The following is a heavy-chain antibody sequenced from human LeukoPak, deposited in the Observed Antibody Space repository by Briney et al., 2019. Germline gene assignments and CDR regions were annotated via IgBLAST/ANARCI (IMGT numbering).Heavy chain of an antibody. CDR1: GFIFSDYY. J-gene: IGHJ5*02. CDR3: AREGGSRAVAGTGNWFDP. V-gene: IGHV3-11*06. Sequence: GGSLRLSCEASGFIFSDYYMSWIRQAPGKGLEWVSYISASSGYTKYADSVKGRFTISRDNAKNLLYLQMDSLRAEDTAVYFCAREGGSRAVAGTGNWFDPWGQGTLVTVSS. CDR2: ISASSGYT. D-gene: IGHD6-19*01.